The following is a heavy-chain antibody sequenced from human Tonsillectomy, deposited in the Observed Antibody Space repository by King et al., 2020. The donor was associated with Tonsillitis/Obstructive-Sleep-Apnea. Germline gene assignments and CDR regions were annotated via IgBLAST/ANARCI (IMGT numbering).Heavy chain of an antibody. CDR3: ARAVGERAAAYYYGMDV. J-gene: IGHJ6*02. CDR1: GGTFSSYA. V-gene: IGHV1-69*10. Sequence: VQLVESGAEVKKPGSSVKVSCKASGGTFSSYAISWVRQAPGQGLEWMGGIIPILGIANYAQKFQGRVTITADKSTSTAYMELSSQRSEDTAVYYCARAVGERAAAYYYGMDVWGQGTTVTVSS. CDR2: IIPILGIA. D-gene: IGHD6-13*01.